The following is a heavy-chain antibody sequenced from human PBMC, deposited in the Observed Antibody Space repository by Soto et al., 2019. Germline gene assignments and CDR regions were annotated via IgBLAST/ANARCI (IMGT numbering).Heavy chain of an antibody. V-gene: IGHV3-30*18. D-gene: IGHD5-12*01. J-gene: IGHJ4*02. CDR1: GFTFSSYG. CDR2: ISYDGSNK. CDR3: AKDLGRDGYRSFDY. Sequence: GGSLRFSCAASGFTFSSYGMHWVRQAPGKGLEWVAVISYDGSNKYYADSVKGRFTISRDNSKNTLYLQMNSLRAEDTAVYYCAKDLGRDGYRSFDYWGQGTLVTVSS.